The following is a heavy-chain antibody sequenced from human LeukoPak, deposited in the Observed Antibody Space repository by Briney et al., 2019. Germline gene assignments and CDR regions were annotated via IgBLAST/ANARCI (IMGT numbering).Heavy chain of an antibody. CDR1: GFTFSSYA. CDR3: AKIPSVNYYMDV. J-gene: IGHJ6*03. D-gene: IGHD5/OR15-5a*01. V-gene: IGHV3-23*01. Sequence: GGSLRLSCAASGFTFSSYAMSWVRQAPGKGLEWVSAISGSGGSTYYADSVKGRFSISRDNSKNTLYLQMTNLRAEDTAVYYCAKIPSVNYYMDVWGKGTTVTVSS. CDR2: ISGSGGST.